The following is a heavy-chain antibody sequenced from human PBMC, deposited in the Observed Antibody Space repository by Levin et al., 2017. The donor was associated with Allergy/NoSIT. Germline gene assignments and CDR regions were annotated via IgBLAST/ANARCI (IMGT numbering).Heavy chain of an antibody. Sequence: NTSETLSLTCTVSGDSIRNSHYYWGWFRQPPGKGLEYIANIFYTGRSYYNPSLKSRVTISVDTSKNQFSLELTSVTATDTAVYYCARQGGDAYNWGYWGQGTLVTVSS. CDR3: ARQGGDAYNWGY. D-gene: IGHD5-24*01. V-gene: IGHV4-39*01. CDR2: IFYTGRS. CDR1: GDSIRNSHYY. J-gene: IGHJ4*02.